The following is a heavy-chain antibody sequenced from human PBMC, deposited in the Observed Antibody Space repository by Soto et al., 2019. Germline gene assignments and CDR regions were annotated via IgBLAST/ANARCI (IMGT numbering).Heavy chain of an antibody. CDR2: IYYSWST. CDR1: GGTISSSGYY. J-gene: IGHJ4*02. CDR3: VRECPPDHRNFFDY. V-gene: IGHV4-31*03. Sequence: SSETLSLTCTVSGGTISSSGYYWSWIRQHPGKGLEWIGYIYYSWSTYYNPSLKSRVTISVDTSKNQFSLKLSSVTAVDTAVYYCVRECPPDHRNFFDYRAQGTLVT.